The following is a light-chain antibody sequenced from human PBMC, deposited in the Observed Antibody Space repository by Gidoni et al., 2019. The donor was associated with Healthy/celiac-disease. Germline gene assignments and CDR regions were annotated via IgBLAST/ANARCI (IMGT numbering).Light chain of an antibody. CDR1: QSISSY. CDR3: QQSYSTPPFT. CDR2: AAS. Sequence: DRVTITCRASQSISSYLHWYQQKPGKATKLLIYAASSLQSGVPSRFSGSGSGTDFTLTISSLQPEDFATYYCQQSYSTPPFTFGPGTKVDIK. J-gene: IGKJ3*01. V-gene: IGKV1-39*01.